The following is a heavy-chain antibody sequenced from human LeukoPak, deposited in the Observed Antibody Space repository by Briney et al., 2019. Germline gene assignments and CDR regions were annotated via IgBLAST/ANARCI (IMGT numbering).Heavy chain of an antibody. CDR3: ARAWELDY. CDR2: IHSGGDT. Sequence: GGSLRLSCAASGFSVSSNYMNWVRQAPGKGLEWVSDIHSGGDTFYADSVKGRFTISRDNSKNTVYLQINSLRAEDTAVYYCARAWELDYWGQGTLVTVSS. J-gene: IGHJ4*02. V-gene: IGHV3-66*01. D-gene: IGHD1-26*01. CDR1: GFSVSSNY.